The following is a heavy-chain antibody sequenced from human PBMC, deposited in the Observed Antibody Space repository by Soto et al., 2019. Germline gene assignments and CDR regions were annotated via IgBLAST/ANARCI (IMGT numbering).Heavy chain of an antibody. J-gene: IGHJ4*02. V-gene: IGHV3-23*01. Sequence: EVPLLESGGGLVQPGGFLRLSCAASGFTFSSKSMSWVRQPPGKGLEWVSGISGSGGSTYYADSVKGRFTISRDNSKNTLFLQMNSLRVEDTAVYYCARDESSSMYYFAYWGQGTLVTVSS. D-gene: IGHD6-13*01. CDR3: ARDESSSMYYFAY. CDR1: GFTFSSKS. CDR2: ISGSGGST.